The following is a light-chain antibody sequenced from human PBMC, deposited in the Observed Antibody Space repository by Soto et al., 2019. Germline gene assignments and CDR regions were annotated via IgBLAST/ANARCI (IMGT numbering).Light chain of an antibody. CDR2: DVS. Sequence: QSVLTQPPSASGSPGQSVAISCTGTSSDVGGYNYVSWYQQHPGKAPKLMIYDVSKRPSGVPDRFSGSKSGNTASLTISGLQAEDEADYSCCSYAGNYILIFGGGTKVTVL. CDR3: CSYAGNYILI. J-gene: IGLJ2*01. V-gene: IGLV2-11*01. CDR1: SSDVGGYNY.